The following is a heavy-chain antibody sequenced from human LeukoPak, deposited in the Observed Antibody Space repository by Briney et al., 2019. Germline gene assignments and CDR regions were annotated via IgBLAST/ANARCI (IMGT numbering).Heavy chain of an antibody. CDR3: ARSPGISTSYYYYYYMDV. CDR2: SSAYNGNT. J-gene: IGHJ6*03. Sequence: ASVKVSCKASGYTFTGYGISWVRQAPGKGLEWMGWSSAYNGNTNYAQKLQGRVTMTTDTSTSTAYMELRSLRSDDTAVYYCARSPGISTSYYYYYYMDVWGKGTTVTVSS. CDR1: GYTFTGYG. D-gene: IGHD2-2*01. V-gene: IGHV1-18*01.